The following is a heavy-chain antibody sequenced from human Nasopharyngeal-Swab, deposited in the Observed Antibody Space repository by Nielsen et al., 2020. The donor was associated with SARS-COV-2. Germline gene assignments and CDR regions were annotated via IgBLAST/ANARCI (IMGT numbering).Heavy chain of an antibody. CDR2: TYYRSKWYN. J-gene: IGHJ5*02. D-gene: IGHD3-10*01. Sequence: WIRQSPSRGLEWLGRTYYRSKWYNDYAVSVKSRITINPDKSKNQFALQLNSVTPEDTAVYYCARDLLDIWFGELSFLGWFDPWGQGTLVTVSS. CDR3: ARDLLDIWFGELSFLGWFDP. V-gene: IGHV6-1*01.